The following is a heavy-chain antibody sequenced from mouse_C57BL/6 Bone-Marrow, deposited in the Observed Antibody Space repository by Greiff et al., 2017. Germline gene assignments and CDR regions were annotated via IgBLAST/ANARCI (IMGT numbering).Heavy chain of an antibody. V-gene: IGHV8-8*01. CDR2: IWWDDDK. J-gene: IGHJ3*01. D-gene: IGHD2-2*01. CDR3: ARIGGYDGN. CDR1: GFSLRTFGMG. Sequence: QVTLKESGPGLLQPSQSLSLSCSFSGFSLRTFGMGVGRIRQPSGMGLVWLAHIWWDDDKYYNPALKSRLTISKDTSKNQVFRKIAHVDTADTATYYCARIGGYDGNWGQGTLVTVSA.